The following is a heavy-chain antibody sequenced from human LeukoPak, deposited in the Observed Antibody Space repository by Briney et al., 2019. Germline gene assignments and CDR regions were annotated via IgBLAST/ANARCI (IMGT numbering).Heavy chain of an antibody. J-gene: IGHJ6*02. V-gene: IGHV3-53*01. D-gene: IGHD1-26*01. CDR3: ARDLEVRGGAAVGRPYYYYYAMDV. CDR2: VYRAGRT. CDR1: GFTVSSNY. Sequence: GGSLRLSCAASGFTVSSNYMSWVRQAPGKGLEWVSVVYRAGRTYYADSVKGRFTISRDNSKNTMYLQMNSLRAEDTAVYYCARDLEVRGGAAVGRPYYYYYAMDVWGQGTTVTVSS.